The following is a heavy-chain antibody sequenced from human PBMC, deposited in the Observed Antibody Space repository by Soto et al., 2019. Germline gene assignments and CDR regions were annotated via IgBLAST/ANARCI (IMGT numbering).Heavy chain of an antibody. CDR1: GFTFSSYG. V-gene: IGHV3-33*01. CDR3: ARDEYYDFWSGSLAGTAFDI. Sequence: QVQLVESGGGVVQPGRSLRLSCAASGFTFSSYGMHWVRQAPGKGLEWVAVIWYDGSNKYYADSVKGRFTISRDNSKNTLYLQMNSLRAEDTAVYYCARDEYYDFWSGSLAGTAFDIWGQGTMVTVSS. D-gene: IGHD3-3*01. J-gene: IGHJ3*02. CDR2: IWYDGSNK.